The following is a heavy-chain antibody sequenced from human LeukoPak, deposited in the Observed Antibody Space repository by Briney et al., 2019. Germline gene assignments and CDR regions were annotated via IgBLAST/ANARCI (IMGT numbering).Heavy chain of an antibody. CDR2: ISGSGGST. D-gene: IGHD3-22*01. CDR3: AAHITMIVVGITDPVY. Sequence: GGSLRLSCAASGFTFSSYAMSWVRQAPGKGLEWVSAISGSGGSTYYADSVKGRFTTSRDNSKNTLYLQMNSLRAEDTAVYYCAAHITMIVVGITDPVYWGQGTLVTVSS. V-gene: IGHV3-23*01. J-gene: IGHJ4*01. CDR1: GFTFSSYA.